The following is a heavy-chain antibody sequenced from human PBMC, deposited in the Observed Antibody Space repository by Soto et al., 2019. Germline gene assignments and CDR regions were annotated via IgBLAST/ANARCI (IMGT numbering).Heavy chain of an antibody. V-gene: IGHV4-4*07. J-gene: IGHJ6*02. D-gene: IGHD1-26*01. CDR3: AREEGRSYGDYYYGMDV. Sequence: SETLSLTCTVAGGSVRSYDWRWVRQPAGKGLERIGRIYTSGSTNYNPSLKSRVTMSVDTSKNQISLKLSSVTAADTAVYYCAREEGRSYGDYYYGMDVWGQGTTVT. CDR2: IYTSGST. CDR1: GGSVRSYD.